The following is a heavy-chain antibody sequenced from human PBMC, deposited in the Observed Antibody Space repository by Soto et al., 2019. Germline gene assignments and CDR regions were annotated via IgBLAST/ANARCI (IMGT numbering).Heavy chain of an antibody. CDR3: ARAEEIWYDP. V-gene: IGHV4-59*01. Sequence: SETLSLTCTVSGGSISSYYWSWIRQPPGKGLEWIGYIYYSGSTNYNPSLKSRVTISVDTPKNQFSLKLSSVTAADTAVYYCARAEEIWYDPWGQGTLVTVSS. CDR1: GGSISSYY. CDR2: IYYSGST. J-gene: IGHJ5*02.